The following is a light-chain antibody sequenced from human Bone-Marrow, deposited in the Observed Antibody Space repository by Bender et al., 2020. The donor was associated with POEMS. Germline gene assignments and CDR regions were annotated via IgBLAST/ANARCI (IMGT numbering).Light chain of an antibody. CDR1: NIGSKS. Sequence: SYVLTQPPSVSVAPGQTARITCGGTNIGSKSVHWYQQKPGQAPVLVIAYDSDRPSGIPERFSGSSSGNTATLTISRVAAGDEADYYCQLWDGNGVVFGGGTKLTVL. CDR2: YDS. V-gene: IGLV3-21*02. J-gene: IGLJ2*01. CDR3: QLWDGNGVV.